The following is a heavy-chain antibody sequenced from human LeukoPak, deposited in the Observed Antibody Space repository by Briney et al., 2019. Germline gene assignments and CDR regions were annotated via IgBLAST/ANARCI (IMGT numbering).Heavy chain of an antibody. CDR1: AGSINNYY. CDR3: VRRNTRYYFDY. J-gene: IGHJ4*02. Sequence: SETLSLTCIVSAGSINNYYWNWIRQPPGKGLEWVGYIYYTGSTNYNPSLEGRVTISLDTSKDQFSLKLSSVTAADTAVYYCVRRNTRYYFDYWGQGTLVTVSS. V-gene: IGHV4-59*12. D-gene: IGHD1-14*01. CDR2: IYYTGST.